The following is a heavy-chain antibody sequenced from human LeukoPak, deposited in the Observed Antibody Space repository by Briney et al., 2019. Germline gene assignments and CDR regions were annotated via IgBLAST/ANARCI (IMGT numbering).Heavy chain of an antibody. V-gene: IGHV3-23*01. J-gene: IGHJ4*02. CDR2: ISDSGDRI. CDR1: GFPFSNYA. CDR3: AKGLGTSGYHDY. D-gene: IGHD3-22*01. Sequence: PGGSLRLSCAASGFPFSNYAMTWVRQAPGKGLERVSGISDSGDRIYYADSVKGRFTISRDNSKNMLYLQMNSLRVEDTALYYCAKGLGTSGYHDYWGQGTLVTVSS.